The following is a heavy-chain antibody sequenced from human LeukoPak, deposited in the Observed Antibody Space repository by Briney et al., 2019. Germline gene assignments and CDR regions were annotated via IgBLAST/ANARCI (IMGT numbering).Heavy chain of an antibody. CDR3: ARAGRGVNWYYYIDV. CDR1: GDSISRDGSY. D-gene: IGHD1-1*01. V-gene: IGHV4-31*03. Sequence: SQTLSHTCTVSGDSISRDGSYWSWIRQYPGKGLEWIGYIYHSGYTYSNPSLKSRVTMSVDTSQNQFSLKIISVTAADTAVYFCARAGRGVNWYYYIDVWGTGTTVTVSS. J-gene: IGHJ6*03. CDR2: IYHSGYT.